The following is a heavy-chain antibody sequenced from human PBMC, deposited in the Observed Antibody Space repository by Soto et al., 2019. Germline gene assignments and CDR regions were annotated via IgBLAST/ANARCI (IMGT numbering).Heavy chain of an antibody. V-gene: IGHV3-23*01. CDR2: ISGSGGST. CDR3: ATGTFNFDS. J-gene: IGHJ4*02. Sequence: GGSLRLSCAASGFTFSSYAMSWVRQDPGKGLEWVSSISGSGGSTYYADSVKGRFIISRDNSKSTLYLQMNSLRAEDTAVYYCATGTFNFDSWGQGTLVTVSS. CDR1: GFTFSSYA.